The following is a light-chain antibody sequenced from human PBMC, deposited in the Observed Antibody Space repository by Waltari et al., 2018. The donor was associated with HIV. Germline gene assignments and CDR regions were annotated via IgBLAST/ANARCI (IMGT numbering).Light chain of an antibody. CDR2: WAS. J-gene: IGKJ2*01. V-gene: IGKV4-1*01. CDR1: QSVLYSSNNKNY. Sequence: DIVMTQSPDSLAVSLGERATINCKSSQSVLYSSNNKNYLAWYQQKPGQPPKLLIYWASTRESGVPDRFSGSGSGTDFTLTIGSLQAEDVAVYYCHQYYSTPNTFGQGTKLEIK. CDR3: HQYYSTPNT.